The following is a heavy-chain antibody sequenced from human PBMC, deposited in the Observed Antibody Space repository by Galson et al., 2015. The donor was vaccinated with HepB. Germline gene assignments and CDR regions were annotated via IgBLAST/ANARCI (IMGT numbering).Heavy chain of an antibody. D-gene: IGHD2-2*01. J-gene: IGHJ6*02. CDR3: AREGLYCSSTSCPLGYYYGMDV. CDR1: GFTFSSYA. V-gene: IGHV3-30-3*01. CDR2: ISYDGSNK. Sequence: SLRLSCAASGFTFSSYAMHWVRQAPGKGLEWVAVISYDGSNKYYADSVKGRFTISRDNSKNTLYLQMNSLRAEDTAVYYCAREGLYCSSTSCPLGYYYGMDVWGQGTTVTVSS.